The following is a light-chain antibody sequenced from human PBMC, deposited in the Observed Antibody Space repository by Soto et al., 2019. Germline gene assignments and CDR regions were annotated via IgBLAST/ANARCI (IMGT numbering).Light chain of an antibody. CDR1: QGFSSY. Sequence: DIQLTQSPSFLSASVGDTVTITCRASQGFSSYLAWYQQKPGKAPNLLIYAASTLQSGVPSRFSGSGSGTDFTLTISSLRPEDFATYYGQQLLSFPYTFGQGTKLEIK. CDR2: AAS. V-gene: IGKV1-9*01. J-gene: IGKJ2*01. CDR3: QQLLSFPYT.